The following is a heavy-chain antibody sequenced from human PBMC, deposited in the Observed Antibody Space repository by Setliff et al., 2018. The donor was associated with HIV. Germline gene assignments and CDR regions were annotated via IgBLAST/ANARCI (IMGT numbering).Heavy chain of an antibody. CDR1: GFTFSDYG. J-gene: IGHJ4*02. V-gene: IGHV3-30*02. CDR3: VKDYVARRSYTYGYDY. D-gene: IGHD5-18*01. Sequence: GGSLRLSCAASGFTFSDYGMHWVRQAPGKGLEWVAMIWYGGSNKYYEDSVKGRFTISRDNSKNTVYLQMNSLRAEDTAVYYCVKDYVARRSYTYGYDYWGQGTLVTVSS. CDR2: IWYGGSNK.